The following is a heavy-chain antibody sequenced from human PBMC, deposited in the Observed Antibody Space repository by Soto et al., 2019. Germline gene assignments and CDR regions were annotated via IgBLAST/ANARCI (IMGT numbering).Heavy chain of an antibody. V-gene: IGHV5-10-1*01. Sequence: GESLKISCKGSGYSFTSYWISWVRQMPGKGLEWMGRIDPSDSYTNYSPSFQGHVTISADKSISTAYLQWSSLKASDTAMYYCARQGRARRSGGLGYYYYGMDVWGQGTTVTVSS. CDR2: IDPSDSYT. D-gene: IGHD3-10*01. J-gene: IGHJ6*02. CDR1: GYSFTSYW. CDR3: ARQGRARRSGGLGYYYYGMDV.